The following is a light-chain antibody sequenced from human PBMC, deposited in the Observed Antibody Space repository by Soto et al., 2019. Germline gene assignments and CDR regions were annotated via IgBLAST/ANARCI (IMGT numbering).Light chain of an antibody. CDR2: AAS. CDR1: QGINNW. J-gene: IGKJ2*01. Sequence: DIQMTQSPSSVSASVGDRVTITCRASQGINNWLAWYHQKPGKAPKLLIYAASILQSGVPSRFSGSGSGTDFTLTISSLQPEDFATYYCQQSNSFPYTFGQGTKLEIK. V-gene: IGKV1-12*01. CDR3: QQSNSFPYT.